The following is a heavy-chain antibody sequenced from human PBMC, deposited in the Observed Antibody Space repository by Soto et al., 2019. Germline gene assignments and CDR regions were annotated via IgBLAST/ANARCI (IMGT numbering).Heavy chain of an antibody. Sequence: AGGSLRLSCAASGFTFSSYAMSWVRQAPGKGLEWVSAISGSGGSTYYADSVKGRFTISRDNSKNTLYLQMNSLRAEDTAVYYCALSMAAAGTISVRYYFDYWGQGTLVTVSS. V-gene: IGHV3-23*01. CDR2: ISGSGGST. D-gene: IGHD6-13*01. CDR1: GFTFSSYA. J-gene: IGHJ4*02. CDR3: ALSMAAAGTISVRYYFDY.